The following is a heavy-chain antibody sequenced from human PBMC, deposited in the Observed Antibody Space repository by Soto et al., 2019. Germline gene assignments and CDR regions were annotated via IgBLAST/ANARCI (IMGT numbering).Heavy chain of an antibody. J-gene: IGHJ4*02. Sequence: PGGSLRLSCAASGFSVRTNYMSRVRQAPGKGLDWVSVFESGGSIYYADSVKGRFIISRDYAKNTVDLQMNSLRVEDTAVYYCARAGVTPHFFDYWGQGTLVTVSS. CDR1: GFSVRTNY. CDR2: FESGGSI. CDR3: ARAGVTPHFFDY. V-gene: IGHV3-53*01. D-gene: IGHD3-3*02.